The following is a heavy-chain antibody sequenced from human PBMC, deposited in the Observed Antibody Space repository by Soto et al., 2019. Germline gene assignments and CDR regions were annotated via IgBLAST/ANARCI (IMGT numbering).Heavy chain of an antibody. CDR2: ISDSGTYI. Sequence: GSLILSCSTSGSTFSRYSVNWVRQAPGKGLGWVSSISDSGTYIYYAHSVKGRFTISRDNAKNSLYLQMNSLRAEDTAVYDWVRGALCSRNNCFGSGAFDIWGQGTMVTVSS. D-gene: IGHD2-2*01. V-gene: IGHV3-21*01. CDR3: VRGALCSRNNCFGSGAFDI. CDR1: GSTFSRYS. J-gene: IGHJ3*02.